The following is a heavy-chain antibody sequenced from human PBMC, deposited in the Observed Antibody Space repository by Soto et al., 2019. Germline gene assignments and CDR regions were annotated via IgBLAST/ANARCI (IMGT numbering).Heavy chain of an antibody. V-gene: IGHV3-23*01. J-gene: IGHJ4*02. D-gene: IGHD2-2*01. CDR2: ISGSGGST. CDR3: AKGRGYCSSTSCYVGSDY. CDR1: GFTFSSYA. Sequence: EVQLLESGGGLVQPGGSLRLSCAASGFTFSSYAMSWVRQAPGQGLAWVSAISGSGGSTYYADSVKGRFTISRDNSKNTVYLKMNSLRAEDTAVYYCAKGRGYCSSTSCYVGSDYWGQGTLVTVSS.